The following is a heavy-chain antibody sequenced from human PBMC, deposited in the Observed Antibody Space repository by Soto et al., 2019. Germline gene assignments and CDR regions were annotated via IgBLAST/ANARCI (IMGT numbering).Heavy chain of an antibody. V-gene: IGHV1-3*01. Sequence: KVSCKASGNTVPNYAMHWVRQAPGQRLEWMGWINAGNGNTKYSQKFRGRVTITRDTSASTAYMELSSLRSEDTAVYYCARDLGGWPDYWGQGTLVTVSS. CDR2: INAGNGNT. J-gene: IGHJ4*02. CDR3: ARDLGGWPDY. D-gene: IGHD2-15*01. CDR1: GNTVPNYA.